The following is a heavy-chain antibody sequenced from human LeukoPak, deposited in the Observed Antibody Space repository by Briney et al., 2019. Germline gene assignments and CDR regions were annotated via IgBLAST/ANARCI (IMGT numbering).Heavy chain of an antibody. CDR1: GYTFTTYN. V-gene: IGHV1-2*06. J-gene: IGHJ4*02. CDR3: ARDYCSSTSCLFDY. Sequence: ASVKVSCKASGYTFTTYNVHWVRQAPGQGLEWMGRINPNSGDTNYAQNFQGRVTMTRDTSINTAYMELSRLRSDDTAVYYCARDYCSSTSCLFDYWGQGTLVTVSS. D-gene: IGHD2-2*01. CDR2: INPNSGDT.